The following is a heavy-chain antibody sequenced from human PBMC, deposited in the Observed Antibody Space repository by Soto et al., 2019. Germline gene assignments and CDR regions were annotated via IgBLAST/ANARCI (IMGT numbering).Heavy chain of an antibody. V-gene: IGHV4-30-4*01. D-gene: IGHD1-26*01. CDR2: IYYSGTT. CDR1: GGSVSSADYY. Sequence: SETLSLTCTVSGGSVSSADYYWSWVRQPPGKGLEWIGYIYYSGTTYYNPSLESRLSISLDTSKNQFSLKLSSVTAADTAVYYCARQRPTDGRWEFANYYGMDVWGQGTPVTVSS. J-gene: IGHJ6*02. CDR3: ARQRPTDGRWEFANYYGMDV.